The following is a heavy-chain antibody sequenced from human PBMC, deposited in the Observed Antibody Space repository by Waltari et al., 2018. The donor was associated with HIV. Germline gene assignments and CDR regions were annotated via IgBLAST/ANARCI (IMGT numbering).Heavy chain of an antibody. J-gene: IGHJ5*02. CDR2: IIRVFEAT. V-gene: IGHV1-69*18. CDR1: GGTFSSNA. D-gene: IGHD1-26*01. CDR3: ARGSSGSYSWFDP. Sequence: QEQLVQSGAEVKKPGSSVKVSCKASGGTFSSNAISWVRQAPGQGLEWMGSIIRVFEATSYAQKFHGRLTISADESTSTVFMELSSLSFDDTAVYYCARGSSGSYSWFDPWGHGTLVTVSS.